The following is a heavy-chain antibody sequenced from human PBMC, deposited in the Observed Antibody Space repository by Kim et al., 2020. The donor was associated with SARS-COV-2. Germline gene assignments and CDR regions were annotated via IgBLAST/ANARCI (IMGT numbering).Heavy chain of an antibody. D-gene: IGHD2-2*01. Sequence: GGSLRLSCAASGFTFSDHYMHWMRQAPGKGLEWISYISGTSSSTNYAHSVKGRFTVSRDNTKNSLFLQITSLTADDTAVYYCAREETSSTKNIDYWGQG. CDR3: AREETSSTKNIDY. CDR1: GFTFSDHY. CDR2: ISGTSSST. V-gene: IGHV3-11*05. J-gene: IGHJ4*02.